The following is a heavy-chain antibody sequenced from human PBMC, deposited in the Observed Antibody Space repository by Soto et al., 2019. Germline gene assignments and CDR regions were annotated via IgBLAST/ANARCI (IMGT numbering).Heavy chain of an antibody. J-gene: IGHJ4*02. CDR2: IYYSGST. Sequence: SETLSLTCTVSGGSIGSYYWSWIRQPPGKGLEWIGYIYYSGSTNYNPSLKSRVTISVDTSKNQFSLKLSSVTAADTAVYYCARGRGVTTEDYFDYWGQGTLVTVSS. V-gene: IGHV4-59*12. CDR1: GGSIGSYY. CDR3: ARGRGVTTEDYFDY. D-gene: IGHD4-17*01.